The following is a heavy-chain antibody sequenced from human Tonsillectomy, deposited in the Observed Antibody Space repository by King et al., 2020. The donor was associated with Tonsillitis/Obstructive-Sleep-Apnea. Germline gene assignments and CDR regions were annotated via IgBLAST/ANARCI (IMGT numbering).Heavy chain of an antibody. CDR1: GGSFSGYY. Sequence: VQLQQWGAGLLKPSETLSLTCAVYGGSFSGYYWSWIRQPPGKGLEWIGEINHSGSTNYNPSLKSRVTISVDTSKKQFSLKLSSVTAADTAVYYCARLPGSAEYYYYYYGMDVWGQGTTVTVSS. D-gene: IGHD2-8*02. CDR2: INHSGST. J-gene: IGHJ6*02. CDR3: ARLPGSAEYYYYYYGMDV. V-gene: IGHV4-34*01.